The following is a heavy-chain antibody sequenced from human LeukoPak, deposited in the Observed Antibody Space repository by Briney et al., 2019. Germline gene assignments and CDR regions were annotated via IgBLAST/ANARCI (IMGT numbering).Heavy chain of an antibody. D-gene: IGHD1-26*01. CDR3: AKGRGWEASYYYYYMDV. CDR2: ISSSSSTI. Sequence: GGSLRLSCAASGFTFSSYSMNWVRQAPGKGLEWVSYISSSSSTIHYADSVKGRFTISRDNSKNTLYLQMNSLRAEDTAVYYCAKGRGWEASYYYYYMDVWGKGTTVTISS. J-gene: IGHJ6*03. CDR1: GFTFSSYS. V-gene: IGHV3-48*01.